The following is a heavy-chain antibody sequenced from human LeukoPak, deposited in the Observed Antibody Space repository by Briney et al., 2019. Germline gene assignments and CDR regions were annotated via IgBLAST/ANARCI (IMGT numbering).Heavy chain of an antibody. Sequence: GGSLRLSCAASGFTFSGHAMSWVRQAPGKGPEWVSSISGSSYTTYYADSVKGRFTISRDNSKNTVYLQMNSLRAEDTAVYYCARGHYGSGSYYNLDYWGQGTLVTVSS. J-gene: IGHJ4*02. V-gene: IGHV3-23*01. CDR1: GFTFSGHA. D-gene: IGHD3-10*01. CDR2: ISGSSYTT. CDR3: ARGHYGSGSYYNLDY.